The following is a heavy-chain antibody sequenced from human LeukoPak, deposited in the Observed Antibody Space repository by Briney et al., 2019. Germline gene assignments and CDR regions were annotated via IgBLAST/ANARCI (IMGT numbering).Heavy chain of an antibody. CDR3: ARLPRPYYDSSGYPLWAFDI. V-gene: IGHV4-30-2*01. CDR2: IYHSGST. Sequence: SETLSLTCTVSGGSISSGGYYWSWIRQPPGKGLEWIGYIYHSGSTYYNPSLKSRVTISVDTSKNQFSLKLSSVTAADTAVYYCARLPRPYYDSSGYPLWAFDIWGQGTMVTVSS. J-gene: IGHJ3*02. D-gene: IGHD3-22*01. CDR1: GGSISSGGYY.